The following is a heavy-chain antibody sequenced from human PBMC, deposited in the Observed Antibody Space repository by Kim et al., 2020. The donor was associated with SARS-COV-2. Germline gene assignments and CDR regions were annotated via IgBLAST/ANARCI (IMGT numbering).Heavy chain of an antibody. J-gene: IGHJ5*02. CDR3: ARAVRSYPRGYCSSTSCSYNWFDP. CDR1: GFTFSSYA. CDR2: ISYDGSNK. V-gene: IGHV3-30-3*01. D-gene: IGHD2-2*01. Sequence: GGSLRLSCAASGFTFSSYAMHWVRQAPGKGLEWVAVISYDGSNKYYADSVKGRFTISRDNSKNTLYLQMNSLRAEDTAVYYCARAVRSYPRGYCSSTSCSYNWFDPWGQGTLVTVSS.